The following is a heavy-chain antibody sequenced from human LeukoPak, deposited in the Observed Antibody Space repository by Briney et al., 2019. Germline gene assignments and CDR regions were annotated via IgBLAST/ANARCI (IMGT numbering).Heavy chain of an antibody. J-gene: IGHJ4*02. CDR2: IFYSGST. CDR3: AKEDISGYCHY. Sequence: SETLSLTCTVSGGSISSSSYYWGWIRQPPGKGLEWIGNIFYSGSTYCNPSLKSRVIISVDTSKNQFSLKLSSVTAADTAVYYCAKEDISGYCHYWGQGTLVTVSS. CDR1: GGSISSSSYY. D-gene: IGHD3-22*01. V-gene: IGHV4-39*07.